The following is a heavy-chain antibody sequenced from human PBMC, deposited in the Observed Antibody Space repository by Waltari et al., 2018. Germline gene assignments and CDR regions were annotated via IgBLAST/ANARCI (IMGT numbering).Heavy chain of an antibody. Sequence: EVHLLESGGGLDQPGGSLRLSCVGTGFVFLTYDMSWFRQGPGKGLEWVSGISDSGVITKYADSVKGRFTVSRDNSKNTGFLQLNSLRAEDTAIYYCARHLYSIDYLELGNWGQGTLVTVSS. CDR3: ARHLYSIDYLELGN. CDR1: GFVFLTYD. V-gene: IGHV3-23*01. D-gene: IGHD3-22*01. J-gene: IGHJ4*02. CDR2: ISDSGVIT.